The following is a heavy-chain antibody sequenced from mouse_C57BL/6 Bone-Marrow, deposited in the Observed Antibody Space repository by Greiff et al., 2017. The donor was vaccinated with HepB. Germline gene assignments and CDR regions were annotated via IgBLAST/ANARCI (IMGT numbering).Heavy chain of an antibody. CDR2: ISDGGSYT. Sequence: VQLKESGGGLVQPGGSLKLSCAASGFTFSSYAMSWVRQTPEKRLGWVATISDGGSYTYYPDNVKGRFTISRDNAKNNLYLQMSHLKSEDTAMYYCARGGPTIVTTWYFDVWGAGTTVTVSS. J-gene: IGHJ1*01. CDR1: GFTFSSYA. CDR3: ARGGPTIVTTWYFDV. D-gene: IGHD2-5*01. V-gene: IGHV5-4*01.